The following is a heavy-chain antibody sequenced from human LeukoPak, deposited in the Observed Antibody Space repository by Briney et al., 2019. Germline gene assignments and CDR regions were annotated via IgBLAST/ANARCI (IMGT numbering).Heavy chain of an antibody. CDR1: GGSISSYY. J-gene: IGHJ4*02. V-gene: IGHV4-59*01. CDR2: IYYSGMT. CDR3: ASADYDDYYIDF. Sequence: SETLSLTCTVSGGSISSYYWSWIRQPPGKGLDWIGYIYYSGMTNYNPSLKSRVTVSLDTSKNQFSLKLSSVTAADTAVYYCASADYDDYYIDFWGQGTLVTVSS. D-gene: IGHD4-17*01.